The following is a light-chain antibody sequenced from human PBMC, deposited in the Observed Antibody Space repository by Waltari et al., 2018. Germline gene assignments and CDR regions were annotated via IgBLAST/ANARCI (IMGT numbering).Light chain of an antibody. J-gene: IGLJ1*01. CDR3: NSYAGNNSYV. CDR1: SSDVGCYND. Sequence: QSALTQPASVSGSPGQSITIPCTGPSSDVGCYNDVPWYQQHPGKAPKPIISEVYKRPSGVPDRFSGSKSGNTASLTVSGLQAEDEADYFCNSYAGNNSYVFGTGTKVTVL. CDR2: EVY. V-gene: IGLV2-8*01.